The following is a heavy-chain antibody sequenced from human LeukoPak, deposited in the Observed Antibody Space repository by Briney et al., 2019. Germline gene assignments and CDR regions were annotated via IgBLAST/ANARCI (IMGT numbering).Heavy chain of an antibody. CDR1: GFSFSSYE. J-gene: IGHJ6*02. CDR3: ARGLEVRGVNGRFSYGMDV. D-gene: IGHD3-10*01. CDR2: ISRSGSTI. V-gene: IGHV3-48*03. Sequence: GGSLRLSCAASGFSFSSYEMNWVRQAPGKGLGWVLYISRSGSTIYHADSLKGRFTISRDNAKNSLYLQMNSLRAEDTAVYYCARGLEVRGVNGRFSYGMDVWGQGTTVTVSS.